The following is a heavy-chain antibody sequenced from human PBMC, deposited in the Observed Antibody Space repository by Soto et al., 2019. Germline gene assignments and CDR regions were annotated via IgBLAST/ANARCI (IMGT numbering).Heavy chain of an antibody. V-gene: IGHV1-69*13. CDR2: IIPILGTA. CDR1: GGTFSSYA. J-gene: IGHJ6*02. D-gene: IGHD3-22*01. Sequence: GASVKVSCKASGGTFSSYAISWVRQAPGQGLEWMGGIIPILGTANYAQKFQGRVTITADESTSTAYMELSSLRSEDTAVYYCARVMDYYDSSGYSPYYYYGMDVWGQGTTVTVSS. CDR3: ARVMDYYDSSGYSPYYYYGMDV.